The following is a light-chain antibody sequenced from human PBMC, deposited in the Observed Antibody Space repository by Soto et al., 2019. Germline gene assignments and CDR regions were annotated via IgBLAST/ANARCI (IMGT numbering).Light chain of an antibody. CDR1: TSNIGSNT. J-gene: IGLJ1*01. V-gene: IGLV1-44*01. CDR2: SNN. CDR3: AAWDDSLNGRYV. Sequence: QSVLTQPPSASGTPGQRVTISCSGSTSNIGSNTVDWYQQLPGTAPKLLFYSNNQRPSGVPDRFSGSKSGTSASLAISGLQSEYEADYYCAAWDDSLNGRYVFGTGTKVTVL.